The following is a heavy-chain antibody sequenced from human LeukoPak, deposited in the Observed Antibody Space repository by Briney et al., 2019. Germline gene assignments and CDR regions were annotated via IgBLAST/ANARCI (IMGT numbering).Heavy chain of an antibody. CDR1: GYSFTSYW. J-gene: IGHJ4*02. CDR3: ARLGCSSTSCYHYFDY. Sequence: GESLKISCKGSGYSFTSYWIGWVRQMPGKGLEWMGIIYPGDSDTRYSPSFQGQVTISADKSISTAYLQWSSLKASDTAMYYCARLGCSSTSCYHYFDYWAQGTLVTVSS. D-gene: IGHD2-2*01. CDR2: IYPGDSDT. V-gene: IGHV5-51*01.